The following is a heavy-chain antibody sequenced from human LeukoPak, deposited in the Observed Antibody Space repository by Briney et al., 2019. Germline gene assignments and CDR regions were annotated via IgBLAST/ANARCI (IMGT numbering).Heavy chain of an antibody. V-gene: IGHV4-39*07. CDR3: AREEGLWFGFRGWFDP. CDR1: GGSISSSSYY. CDR2: INHSGST. Sequence: SETLSLTCTVSGGSISSSSYYWGWIRQPPGKGLEWIGEINHSGSTNYNPSLKSRVTISVDTSKNQFSLKLSSVTAADTAVYYCAREEGLWFGFRGWFDPWGQGTLVTVSS. J-gene: IGHJ5*02. D-gene: IGHD3-10*01.